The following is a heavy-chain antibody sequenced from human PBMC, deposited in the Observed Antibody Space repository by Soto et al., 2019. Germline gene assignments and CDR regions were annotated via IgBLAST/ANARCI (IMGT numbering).Heavy chain of an antibody. CDR1: GFTFNNYA. Sequence: GGSLRLSCVASGFTFNNYAMSWFRQRPVNGLEWVSAISGSGANTYYADSLKGRFTISRDNSKNTLDLQMNSLRAEDTAIYYCAKDRDIVVVIDATATGDFDFWGQGTLVTVSS. D-gene: IGHD2-15*01. CDR3: AKDRDIVVVIDATATGDFDF. V-gene: IGHV3-23*01. J-gene: IGHJ3*01. CDR2: ISGSGANT.